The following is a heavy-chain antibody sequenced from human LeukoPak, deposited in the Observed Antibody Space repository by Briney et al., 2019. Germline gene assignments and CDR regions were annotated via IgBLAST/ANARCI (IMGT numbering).Heavy chain of an antibody. J-gene: IGHJ6*04. CDR3: ARDTGSSSGGGSGMDV. CDR2: IYHSGST. D-gene: IGHD6-13*01. V-gene: IGHV4-38-2*02. CDR1: GYSISSGYY. Sequence: SETLSLTCAVSGYSISSGYYWGWIRQPPGKGLEWIGSIYHSGSTLYNPSLKSRVTISVDTSKTQFSLNLSSVTAADTAVYYCARDTGSSSGGGSGMDVWGKGTTITVSS.